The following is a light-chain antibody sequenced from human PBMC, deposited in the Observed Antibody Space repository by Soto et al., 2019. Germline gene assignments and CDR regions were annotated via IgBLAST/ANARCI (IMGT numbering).Light chain of an antibody. J-gene: IGKJ1*01. CDR2: GAS. V-gene: IGKV3-15*01. Sequence: ETVLTQSPGTLSLSPGERAALSCSASQSVSSSYLAWYQQKPGQAPRLLIYGASSRATGTPARFSGSGSGTEFTLTISSLQSEDFAVYYCQHYYNWPRTLGQGTKVDI. CDR1: QSVSSSY. CDR3: QHYYNWPRT.